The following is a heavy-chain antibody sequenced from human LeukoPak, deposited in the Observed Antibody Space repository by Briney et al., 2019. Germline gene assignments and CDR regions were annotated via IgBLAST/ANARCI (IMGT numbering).Heavy chain of an antibody. CDR3: ARDFGTAVAGNLFDY. CDR1: GFTVSGDN. V-gene: IGHV3-48*04. J-gene: IGHJ4*02. Sequence: GGSLRLSCAASGFTVSGDNMSWVRQAPGKGLEWVSYISSSSSTIYYADSVKGRFTISRDNAKNSLYLQMDSLRAEDTAVYYCARDFGTAVAGNLFDYWGQGTLVTVSS. CDR2: ISSSSSTI. D-gene: IGHD6-19*01.